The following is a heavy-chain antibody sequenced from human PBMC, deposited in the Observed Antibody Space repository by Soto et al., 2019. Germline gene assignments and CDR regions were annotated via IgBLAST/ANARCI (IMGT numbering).Heavy chain of an antibody. CDR1: GISFSNYG. J-gene: IGHJ4*02. CDR3: AEDYCNRKYFDN. CDR2: LSDTGGRT. D-gene: IGHD4-4*01. Sequence: GGSLRLSCAVSGISFSNYGMYWISKAPGKGLEWVSALSDTGGRTRYADSVKGRFTISRANSQNTPCLPMLSLRADVTAIYYCAEDYCNRKYFDNWGQGTMVTVSS. V-gene: IGHV3-23*01.